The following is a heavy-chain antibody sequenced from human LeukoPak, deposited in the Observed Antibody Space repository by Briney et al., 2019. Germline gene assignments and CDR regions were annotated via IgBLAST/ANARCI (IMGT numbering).Heavy chain of an antibody. J-gene: IGHJ4*02. Sequence: PGGSLRLSCAASGFTFSTYAIHWVRQAPGKGLEWVAVISNDGSNKYYADSVKGRFTISRDNSKNTLYLQMNSLRAEDTAVYYCARSLSSRFSGPRRPYYFDSWGQGTLVTVSS. CDR1: GFTFSTYA. V-gene: IGHV3-30*04. D-gene: IGHD3-16*02. CDR2: ISNDGSNK. CDR3: ARSLSSRFSGPRRPYYFDS.